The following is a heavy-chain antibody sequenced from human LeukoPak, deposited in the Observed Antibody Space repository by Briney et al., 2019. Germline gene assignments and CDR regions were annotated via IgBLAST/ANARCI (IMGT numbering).Heavy chain of an antibody. CDR1: GGTFGGYG. Sequence: GASVKVSCKASGGTFGGYGISWVRLAPEQGLEWMGGIIPIFDSPNYAQKFLGRLSITADESTGTAYMELSSLKSDDTAMYYCARWGHSILDYYFDYWGQGTLVTVSS. V-gene: IGHV1-69*13. D-gene: IGHD3/OR15-3a*01. CDR2: IIPIFDSP. J-gene: IGHJ4*02. CDR3: ARWGHSILDYYFDY.